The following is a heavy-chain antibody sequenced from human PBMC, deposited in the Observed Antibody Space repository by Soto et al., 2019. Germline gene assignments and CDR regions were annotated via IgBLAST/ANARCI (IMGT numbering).Heavy chain of an antibody. CDR2: IYWDDDK. J-gene: IGHJ4*02. CDR3: AHGESSSVSSAYPVNFDF. CDR1: GFSFINSGEG. Sequence: SGPTLVNPTQTLTLTCTFSGFSFINSGEGVGWIRQPPGKALEWLALIYWDDDKRYSPSLKGRLTISKDTSKNQVTLVVTSVDPVDTATYYCAHGESSSVSSAYPVNFDFWGQGSLVTVSS. V-gene: IGHV2-5*02. D-gene: IGHD3-22*01.